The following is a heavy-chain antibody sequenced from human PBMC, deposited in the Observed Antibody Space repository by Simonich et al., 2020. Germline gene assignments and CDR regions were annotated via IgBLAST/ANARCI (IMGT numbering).Heavy chain of an antibody. J-gene: IGHJ4*02. V-gene: IGHV3-53*01. CDR1: GFTVSSNY. CDR3: ARWTATGYYFDY. Sequence: EVQLVESGGGLIQPGGSLRLSCAASGFTVSSNYMSWVRQAPGKGRGWVSVIYSGGSTDYADSVKGRFTISRDNSKNTLYLQINSLRAEDTAVYYCARWTATGYYFDYWGQGTLVTVSS. CDR2: IYSGGST. D-gene: IGHD1-1*01.